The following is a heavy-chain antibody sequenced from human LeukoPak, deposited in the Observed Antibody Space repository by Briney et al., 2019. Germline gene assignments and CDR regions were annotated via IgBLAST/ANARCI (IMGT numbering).Heavy chain of an antibody. D-gene: IGHD1-26*01. CDR3: ATGGIVGATWAAFDI. Sequence: GSSVKVSCKASGGTFSSYAISWVRQAPGKGLEWMGLVDPEDGETIYAEKFQGRVTITADTSTDTAYMELSSLRSEDTAVYYCATGGIVGATWAAFDIWGQGTMVTVSS. J-gene: IGHJ3*02. CDR1: GGTFSSYA. CDR2: VDPEDGET. V-gene: IGHV1-69-2*01.